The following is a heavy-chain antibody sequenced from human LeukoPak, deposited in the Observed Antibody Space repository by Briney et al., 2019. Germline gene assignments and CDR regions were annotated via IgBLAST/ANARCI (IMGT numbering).Heavy chain of an antibody. D-gene: IGHD3-10*01. Sequence: SETLCLTCAVSRYSISSGHYWGWIGQPPGKGLEWIGNIYHNGKTYYNTSLKPRVTISVDTPKNQLSLKLSPVTAADTAVYECARGGVTYDYGSWGQGTLVTVSA. J-gene: IGHJ5*02. V-gene: IGHV4-38-2*01. CDR3: ARGGVTYDYGS. CDR2: IYHNGKT. CDR1: RYSISSGHY.